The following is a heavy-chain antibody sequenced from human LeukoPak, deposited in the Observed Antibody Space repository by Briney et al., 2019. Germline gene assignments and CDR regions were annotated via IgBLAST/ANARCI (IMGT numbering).Heavy chain of an antibody. CDR2: ISGSGGST. J-gene: IGHJ4*02. CDR3: AKARIAVPATTEY. Sequence: GGSLRLSCAASGFTFGSYAMSWVRQAPGKGLEWVSAISGSGGSTYYADSVKGRFTISRDNSKNTLYLQMNSLRAEDTAVYYCAKARIAVPATTEYCGQGTQVTVSS. V-gene: IGHV3-23*01. D-gene: IGHD6-19*01. CDR1: GFTFGSYA.